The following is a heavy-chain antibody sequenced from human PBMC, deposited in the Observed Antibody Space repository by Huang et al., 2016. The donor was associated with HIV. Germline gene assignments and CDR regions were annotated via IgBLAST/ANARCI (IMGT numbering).Heavy chain of an antibody. D-gene: IGHD3-22*01. J-gene: IGHJ4*02. Sequence: EVQFVESGGGLVKPGRSLRLSCTASGFTFGNYGMSWFRQGTGKGLEWVGFIRSKAYSETTEYAASVKGRFTISRDDSKSIAYLQMNSLKPEDTAVYYCTRDSVYPNYYDGSGFYFDYWGQGTLVTVSS. CDR3: TRDSVYPNYYDGSGFYFDY. CDR1: GFTFGNYG. CDR2: IRSKAYSETT. V-gene: IGHV3-49*05.